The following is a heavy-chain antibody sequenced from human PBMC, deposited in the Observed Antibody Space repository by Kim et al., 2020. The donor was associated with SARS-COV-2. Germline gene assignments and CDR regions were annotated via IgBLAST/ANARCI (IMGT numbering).Heavy chain of an antibody. CDR3: ASQGLTLWGDDWFDP. V-gene: IGHV1-3*01. J-gene: IGHJ5*02. D-gene: IGHD3-16*01. CDR2: INAGNGNT. CDR1: GYTFTSYA. Sequence: ASVKVSCKASGYTFTSYAMHWVRQAPGQRLEWMGWINAGNGNTKYSQKFQGRVTITRDTSASTAYMELSSLRSEDTAVYYCASQGLTLWGDDWFDPWGQGTLVTVSS.